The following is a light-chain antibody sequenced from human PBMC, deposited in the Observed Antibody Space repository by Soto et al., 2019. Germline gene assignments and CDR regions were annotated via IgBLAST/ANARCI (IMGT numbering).Light chain of an antibody. V-gene: IGKV3D-15*01. Sequence: EIVLTQSPATLSLSPGEGATLSCRASQSVGGTFLAWYQQKAGQAPRLLIHGASNRATGIPDRFSGSGSGTDFTLTINSLQSEDFAVYYCQQYNNWPRTFGQGTKVDIK. CDR1: QSVGGTF. CDR3: QQYNNWPRT. CDR2: GAS. J-gene: IGKJ1*01.